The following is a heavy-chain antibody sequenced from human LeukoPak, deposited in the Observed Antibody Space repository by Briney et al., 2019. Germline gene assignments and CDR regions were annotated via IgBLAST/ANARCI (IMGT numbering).Heavy chain of an antibody. Sequence: PGGSLRLSCAASGFTFSRHWMSWVRQAPGKGLERVAHMNQDGSAIYSVDSVKGRSTISRDNDKNSLYLQMNGLTVADTAVYYCARTVPGYPDDYFDYWGQGTLVTVSS. D-gene: IGHD6-19*01. CDR2: MNQDGSAI. V-gene: IGHV3-7*01. CDR1: GFTFSRHW. CDR3: ARTVPGYPDDYFDY. J-gene: IGHJ4*02.